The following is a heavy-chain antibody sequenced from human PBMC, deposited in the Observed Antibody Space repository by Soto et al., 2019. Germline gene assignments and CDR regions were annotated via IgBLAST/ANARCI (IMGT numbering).Heavy chain of an antibody. CDR3: ASARYCASPSCYKHYYYGMDT. J-gene: IGHJ6*02. Sequence: QDQLVQSGAEVKKPGASVKISCEASGYTFTSHGISWVRQAPGQGLEWLGWISTYNSRTHYAQKVQGRVTMNTDTSTSTAYLDLRSLTFDDTAVYYCASARYCASPSCYKHYYYGMDTWGQGTTVTVSS. CDR1: GYTFTSHG. V-gene: IGHV1-18*04. D-gene: IGHD2-2*02. CDR2: ISTYNSRT.